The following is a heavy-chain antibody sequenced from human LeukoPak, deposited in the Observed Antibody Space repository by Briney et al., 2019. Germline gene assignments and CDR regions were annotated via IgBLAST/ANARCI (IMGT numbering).Heavy chain of an antibody. D-gene: IGHD2/OR15-2a*01. J-gene: IGHJ1*01. CDR2: ISSSSSYI. CDR1: GFTFSSYS. V-gene: IGHV3-21*01. CDR3: ARGVSKYFQH. Sequence: PGGSLRLSCAASGFTFSSYSMNWVRQAPGKGLEWVSSISSSSSYIYYADSVKGRFTISRGNAKNSLYLQMNSLRAEDTAVYYCARGVSKYFQHWGQGTLVTVSS.